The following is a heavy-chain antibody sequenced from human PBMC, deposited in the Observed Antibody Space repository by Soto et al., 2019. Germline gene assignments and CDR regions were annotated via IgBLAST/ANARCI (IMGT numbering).Heavy chain of an antibody. CDR1: GYTFTSYY. J-gene: IGHJ6*02. CDR2: INPSGGST. V-gene: IGHV1-46*01. CDR3: ARGLGHCSCGSCYAARRERIYYYGMDV. D-gene: IGHD2-15*01. Sequence: ASVKVSCKASGYTFTSYYMHWVRQAPGQGLEWMGIINPSGGSTSYAQKFQGRVTMTRDTSTSTVYMELSSLRSEDTAVYYCARGLGHCSCGSCYAARRERIYYYGMDVWGQGTTVTVSS.